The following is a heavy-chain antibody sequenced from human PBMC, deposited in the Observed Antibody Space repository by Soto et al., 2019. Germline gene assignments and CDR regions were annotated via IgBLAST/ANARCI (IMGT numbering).Heavy chain of an antibody. Sequence: QVQLVQSGAAVKKPGSSVKVSCKASGGTFSSNIITWVRQAPGQGLEWMGRIIPVLDIGSYAQKFQGRVTITAVKSTSTAYMELSSLRSEDTAVYYCAAAPINRSGGSCHSLYYYGMDVWGQGTTVTVSS. D-gene: IGHD2-15*01. CDR2: IIPVLDIG. CDR1: GGTFSSNI. V-gene: IGHV1-69*02. CDR3: AAAPINRSGGSCHSLYYYGMDV. J-gene: IGHJ6*02.